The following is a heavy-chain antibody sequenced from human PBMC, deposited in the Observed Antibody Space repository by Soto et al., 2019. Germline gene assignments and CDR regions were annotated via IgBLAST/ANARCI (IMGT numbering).Heavy chain of an antibody. D-gene: IGHD2-21*01. Sequence: QVQLQESGPGLVKPSQTLSLTCTVSGGSISSGGYYWNWIRQHPGKGLEWIGYIYYSGTTYYNPSHKRRVTISVDTSKNQFSLKLSSVTAADTAVYYCAASCVGCGGFNYYGMDVWGQGTTVTVSS. J-gene: IGHJ6*02. CDR3: AASCVGCGGFNYYGMDV. CDR2: IYYSGTT. V-gene: IGHV4-31*03. CDR1: GGSISSGGYY.